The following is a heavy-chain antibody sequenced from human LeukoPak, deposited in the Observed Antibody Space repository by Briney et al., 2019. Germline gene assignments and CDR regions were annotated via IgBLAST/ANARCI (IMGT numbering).Heavy chain of an antibody. CDR1: GGSISSYY. Sequence: SETLSLTCTVSGGSISSYYWRWIRQPPGKGLEWIGYIYYSGSTNYNPSLKSRVTISVDTSKNQFSLKLSSVTAADTAVYYCARVQWLSGVDYYYYYGMDVWGQGTTVTVSS. V-gene: IGHV4-59*01. CDR2: IYYSGST. J-gene: IGHJ6*02. CDR3: ARVQWLSGVDYYYYYGMDV. D-gene: IGHD6-19*01.